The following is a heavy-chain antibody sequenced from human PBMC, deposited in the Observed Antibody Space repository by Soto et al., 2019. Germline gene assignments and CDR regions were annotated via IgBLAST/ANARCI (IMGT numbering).Heavy chain of an antibody. CDR1: GGTFSSYA. D-gene: IGHD6-6*01. V-gene: IGHV1-69*13. Sequence: SVKVSCKASGGTFSSYAISWVRQAPGQGLEWMGGIIPIFGTANYAQKFQGRVTITADGSTSTAYIELSSLRSEDTAVYYCARKLAHAFDIWGQGTMVTVSS. CDR2: IIPIFGTA. J-gene: IGHJ3*02. CDR3: ARKLAHAFDI.